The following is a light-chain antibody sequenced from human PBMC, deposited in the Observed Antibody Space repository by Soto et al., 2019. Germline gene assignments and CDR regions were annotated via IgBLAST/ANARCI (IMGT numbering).Light chain of an antibody. V-gene: IGLV2-11*01. CDR2: EVS. CDR1: SSDVGGYNF. CDR3: CSYAGSYTWV. Sequence: QSALTQPRSVSGSPGQSVTISCTGTSSDVGGYNFVSWYRQHPGKAPKLMIYEVSKRPSGVPDRFSGSKSGNTASLTISGLQAEDEADYYCCSYAGSYTWVFGGGTKLTVL. J-gene: IGLJ3*02.